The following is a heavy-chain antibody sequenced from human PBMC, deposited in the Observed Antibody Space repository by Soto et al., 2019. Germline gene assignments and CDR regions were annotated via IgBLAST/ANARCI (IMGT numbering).Heavy chain of an antibody. D-gene: IGHD2-21*01. CDR1: GFSFTTYW. CDR2: IYPGDSKT. J-gene: IGHJ6*02. Sequence: GESLKISCKGSGFSFTTYWIAWVRQMPGKGLEWMGIIYPGDSKTTYSPSFQGQVTISADKSISTAYLQWSSLRDEDTAVFYCARDREGLALIYGMDVWGQGTTVTVSS. V-gene: IGHV5-51*01. CDR3: ARDREGLALIYGMDV.